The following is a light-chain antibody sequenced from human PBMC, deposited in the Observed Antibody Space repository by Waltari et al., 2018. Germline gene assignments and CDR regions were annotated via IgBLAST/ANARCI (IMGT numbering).Light chain of an antibody. J-gene: IGLJ2*01. Sequence: QSVLPQPPSASGTPGQRVTISCSGSSSTIGSNTVNWYQQLPGTAPKLLIYSNNQRPSGVPDRFSGSKSGTSASLAISGLQSEDEAEYFCASWDDSLNGVVFGGGTKLTVL. CDR3: ASWDDSLNGVV. CDR2: SNN. CDR1: SSTIGSNT. V-gene: IGLV1-44*01.